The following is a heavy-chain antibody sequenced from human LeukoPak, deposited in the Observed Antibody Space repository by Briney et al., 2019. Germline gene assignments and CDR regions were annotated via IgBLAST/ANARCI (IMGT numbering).Heavy chain of an antibody. Sequence: PGRSLRLSCAASGFTFSSYGMHWVRQAPGKGLEWVAVIWSDGSSKHYGDSVKGRFTISRDNSKNTLYLQMNSLRAEDTAVYYCARDRSNIAAAGYRVYYYYGMDVWGQGTTVTVSS. CDR2: IWSDGSSK. V-gene: IGHV3-33*01. CDR1: GFTFSSYG. D-gene: IGHD6-13*01. J-gene: IGHJ6*02. CDR3: ARDRSNIAAAGYRVYYYYGMDV.